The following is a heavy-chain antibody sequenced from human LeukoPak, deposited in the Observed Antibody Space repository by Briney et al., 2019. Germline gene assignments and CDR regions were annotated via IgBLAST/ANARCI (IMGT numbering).Heavy chain of an antibody. CDR1: GGTFSSYA. D-gene: IGHD6-19*01. J-gene: IGHJ6*02. Sequence: SVKVSCKASGGTFSSYAISWVRQAPGQGLEWMGGIIPIFGTANYVQKFQGRVTITADESTSTAYMELSSLRSEDTAVYYCARVRYSSGWYYYYGMDVWGQGTTVTVSS. V-gene: IGHV1-69*13. CDR3: ARVRYSSGWYYYYGMDV. CDR2: IIPIFGTA.